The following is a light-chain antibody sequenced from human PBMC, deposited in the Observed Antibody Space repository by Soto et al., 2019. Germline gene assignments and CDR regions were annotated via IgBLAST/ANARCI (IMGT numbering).Light chain of an antibody. CDR1: SSDVGGYNY. CDR2: EVS. V-gene: IGLV2-8*01. CDR3: SSYAGITNFYV. J-gene: IGLJ1*01. Sequence: QSALTQPPSASGSPGQSVTISCTGTSSDVGGYNYVSWYQQHPGKAPKLMIYEVSKRPSGVPDRFSGSKSGNTASLTVSGLQAEDEADYYCSSYAGITNFYVFGSGTKVTVL.